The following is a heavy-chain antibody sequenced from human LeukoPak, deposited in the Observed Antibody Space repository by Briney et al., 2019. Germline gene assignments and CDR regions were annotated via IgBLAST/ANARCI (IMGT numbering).Heavy chain of an antibody. CDR2: INHSGST. Sequence: PSETLSLTCAVYGGSFSGYYWSWIRQPPGKGLEWIGEINHSGSTNYNPSLKSRVTISVDTSKNQFSLKLSSVTDADTAVYYCARGRRQWLRAFDIWGQGTMVTVSS. J-gene: IGHJ3*02. CDR3: ARGRRQWLRAFDI. CDR1: GGSFSGYY. D-gene: IGHD6-19*01. V-gene: IGHV4-34*01.